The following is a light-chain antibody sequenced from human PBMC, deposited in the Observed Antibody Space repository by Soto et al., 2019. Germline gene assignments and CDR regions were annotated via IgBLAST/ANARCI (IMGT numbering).Light chain of an antibody. CDR3: QQANSFPPT. J-gene: IGKJ2*01. Sequence: DIPMTQSPSSVSASVGDRVTITCRASQAISSRLAWYQQKPGKAPKLLISAASSLQSGVPSRFSGSGSGTDFTLTISSLQPEDFASYYCQQANSFPPTFGQGTKLEIK. V-gene: IGKV1-12*01. CDR1: QAISSR. CDR2: AAS.